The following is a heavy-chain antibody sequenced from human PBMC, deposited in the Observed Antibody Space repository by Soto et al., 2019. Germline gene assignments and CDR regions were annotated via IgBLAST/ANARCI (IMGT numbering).Heavy chain of an antibody. CDR3: ARQGGGSYYPY. CDR2: INPNSAGT. J-gene: IGHJ4*01. CDR1: GYTFTGYY. Sequence: QVQLGQSGAEVKKPGASVKIPCKASGYTFTGYYMHWVRQAPGQGLEWMGWINPNSAGTNYAQKFQGWVTMTRDTSISPAYKELSRLRSDDTAVYYGARQGGGSYYPYWGHATLVTVSS. V-gene: IGHV1-2*04. D-gene: IGHD1-26*01.